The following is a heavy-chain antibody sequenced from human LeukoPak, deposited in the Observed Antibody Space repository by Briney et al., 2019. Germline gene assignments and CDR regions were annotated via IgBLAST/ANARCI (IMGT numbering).Heavy chain of an antibody. CDR2: ISSSSTYI. J-gene: IGHJ3*02. D-gene: IGHD5-24*01. Sequence: GGSLRLSCAASGFTFISYSMNWVRQAPGRGLEWVSSISSSSTYIYYADSVKGRFTISRDNAKNSLYLQMNSLRADDTAVYYCARGSVEGVFDIWGLGTMVTVSS. CDR3: ARGSVEGVFDI. V-gene: IGHV3-21*01. CDR1: GFTFISYS.